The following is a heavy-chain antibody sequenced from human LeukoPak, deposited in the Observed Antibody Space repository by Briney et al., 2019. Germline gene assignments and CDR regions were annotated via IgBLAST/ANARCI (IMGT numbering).Heavy chain of an antibody. J-gene: IGHJ1*01. CDR2: ISTNGGRT. D-gene: IGHD3-22*01. Sequence: GGSLRLSCSASGFTFSSFGWHWVRQAPGKGLEYVSAISTNGGRTYYADSVKGRFTISRDNSKNTLYLQMSSLRAEDTAVYYCVKDRVHDSSSYFGYGYWGQGPLVTVS. V-gene: IGHV3-64D*09. CDR1: GFTFSSFG. CDR3: VKDRVHDSSSYFGYGY.